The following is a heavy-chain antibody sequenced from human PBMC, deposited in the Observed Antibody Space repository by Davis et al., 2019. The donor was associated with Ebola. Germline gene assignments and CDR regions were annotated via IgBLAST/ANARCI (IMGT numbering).Heavy chain of an antibody. CDR1: GYNFRDYG. V-gene: IGHV1-18*01. Sequence: AASVKVSCKASGYNFRDYGFSWVRRAPGQGLEWLGWISAFNGDTSYAQKFQGRVTMTRDTSTSTVYMELSSLRSEDTAVYYCARERYSSSWPDYWGQGTLVTVSS. CDR2: ISAFNGDT. D-gene: IGHD6-13*01. CDR3: ARERYSSSWPDY. J-gene: IGHJ4*02.